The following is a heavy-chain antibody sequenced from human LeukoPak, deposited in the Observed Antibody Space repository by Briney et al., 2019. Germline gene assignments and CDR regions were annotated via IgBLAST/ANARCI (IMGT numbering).Heavy chain of an antibody. V-gene: IGHV3-23*01. CDR3: ATDLYASLN. Sequence: GVSLRLSCTASVFTFNKYAMSGVRQAPGKGLEWVSGTSGSGDTTYYADSVKGRFTISRDNSKNTLYLQMNSLRPEDTALYYCATDLYASLNWGQGTLVTVSS. CDR2: TSGSGDTT. CDR1: VFTFNKYA. J-gene: IGHJ4*02. D-gene: IGHD2/OR15-2a*01.